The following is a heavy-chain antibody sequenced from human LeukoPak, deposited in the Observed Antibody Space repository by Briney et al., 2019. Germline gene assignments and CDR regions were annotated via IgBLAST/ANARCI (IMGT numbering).Heavy chain of an antibody. CDR3: ARGSGVEAAVDY. J-gene: IGHJ4*02. CDR2: ISSSSSYI. D-gene: IGHD1-14*01. CDR1: GFTFSSYA. Sequence: PGGSLRLXCAASGFTFSSYAMSWVRQAPGKGLEWVSSISSSSSYIYYADSVKGRFTISRDNAKNSLYLQMNSLRAEDTAVYYCARGSGVEAAVDYWGQGTLVTVSS. V-gene: IGHV3-21*01.